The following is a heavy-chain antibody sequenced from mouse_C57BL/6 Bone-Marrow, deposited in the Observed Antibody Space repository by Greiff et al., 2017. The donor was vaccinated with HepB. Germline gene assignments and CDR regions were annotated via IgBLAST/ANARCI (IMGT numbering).Heavy chain of an antibody. CDR2: IHPSDSDT. V-gene: IGHV1-74*01. CDR1: GYTFTSYW. J-gene: IGHJ4*01. Sequence: QVQLQQPGAELVKPGASVKVSCKASGYTFTSYWMHWVKQRPGQGLEWIGRIHPSDSDTNYNQKFKGKATLTVDKSSSTAYMQLSSLTSEDSAVYYCAIWARAYYSNYYAMDYWGQGTSVTVSS. D-gene: IGHD2-5*01. CDR3: AIWARAYYSNYYAMDY.